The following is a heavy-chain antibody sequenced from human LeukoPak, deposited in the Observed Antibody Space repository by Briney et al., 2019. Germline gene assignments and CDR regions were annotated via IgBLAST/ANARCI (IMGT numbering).Heavy chain of an antibody. V-gene: IGHV3-64D*09. CDR1: GFIFSSYG. D-gene: IGHD1/OR15-1a*01. CDR2: ISSNGGST. CDR3: VKDYNWNIFHY. J-gene: IGHJ4*02. Sequence: GGSLRLSCAASGFIFSSYGMHWVRQAPGKGLEYVSAISSNGGSTYYADSVKGRFTISRDNSKNTLYLQMSSLRAEDTAVYYCVKDYNWNIFHYWGQGTLVTVSS.